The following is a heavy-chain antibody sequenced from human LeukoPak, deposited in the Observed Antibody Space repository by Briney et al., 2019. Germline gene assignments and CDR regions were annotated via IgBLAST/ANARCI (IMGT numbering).Heavy chain of an antibody. CDR3: ARRLAARREGNWFDP. J-gene: IGHJ5*02. Sequence: ASVKVSCKASGGTFSSYAISWVRQAPGQGLEWMGGMIPIFGTANYAQKFQGRVTITADESTSTAYMELSSLRSEDTAVYYCARRLAARREGNWFDPWGQGTLVTVSS. CDR2: MIPIFGTA. D-gene: IGHD6-6*01. CDR1: GGTFSSYA. V-gene: IGHV1-69*13.